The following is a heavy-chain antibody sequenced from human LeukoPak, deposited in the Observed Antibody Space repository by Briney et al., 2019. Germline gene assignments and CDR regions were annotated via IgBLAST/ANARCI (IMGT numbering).Heavy chain of an antibody. V-gene: IGHV3-48*01. J-gene: IGHJ6*03. D-gene: IGHD1-26*01. CDR1: GFTFSSYS. CDR3: AREVVGATSEAYYYYMDV. Sequence: PGGSLRLSCAASGFTFSSYSMNWVRQAPGKGLEWVSYISSSSSTIYYADSVKGRFTISRDNAKNSLYLQMNSLRAEDTAVYYCAREVVGATSEAYYYYMDVWGKGTTVTVSS. CDR2: ISSSSSTI.